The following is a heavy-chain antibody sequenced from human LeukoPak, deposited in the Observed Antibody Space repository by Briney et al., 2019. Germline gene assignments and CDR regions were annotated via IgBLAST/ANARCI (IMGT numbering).Heavy chain of an antibody. CDR2: INQDGSKQ. CDR1: GFTFSSSW. V-gene: IGHV3-7*01. D-gene: IGHD2-21*01. CDR3: ARDPDILLGVNFDY. Sequence: GGSLRLSCSASGFTFSSSWMNWVRQAPGKGLEWVANINQDGSKQNYVDSVKGRFTASRDNAQNSLYLQMHSLRAEDTAVYYCARDPDILLGVNFDYWGQGALVIVSS. J-gene: IGHJ4*02.